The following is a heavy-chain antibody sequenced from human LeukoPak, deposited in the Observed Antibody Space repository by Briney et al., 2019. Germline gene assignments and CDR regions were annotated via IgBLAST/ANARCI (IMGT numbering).Heavy chain of an antibody. J-gene: IGHJ4*02. CDR2: IYHSGST. CDR1: GGSISSGGYY. CDR3: ARFPKAVRGVDY. V-gene: IGHV4-30-2*01. Sequence: SETLSLTCTVSGGSISSGGYYWSWIRQPPGKGLEWIEYIYHSGSTYYNPSLKSRVTISVDRSKDQFSLKLSSVTAADTAVYYCARFPKAVRGVDYWGQGTLVTVSS. D-gene: IGHD3-10*01.